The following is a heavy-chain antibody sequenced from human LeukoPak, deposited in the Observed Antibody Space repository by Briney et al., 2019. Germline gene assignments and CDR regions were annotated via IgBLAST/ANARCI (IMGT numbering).Heavy chain of an antibody. CDR1: GYTLTELS. CDR3: ATRAGGSGGAHDYYYYYGMDV. CDR2: FDPEDGET. J-gene: IGHJ6*02. Sequence: ASVKVSCKVSGYTLTELSMHWVRQAPGKGLEWMGGFDPEDGETIYAQKFQGRVTMTEDTSTDTAYMELSSLRSEDTAVYYCATRAGGSGGAHDYYYYYGMDVWSQGTTVTVSS. D-gene: IGHD2-15*01. V-gene: IGHV1-24*01.